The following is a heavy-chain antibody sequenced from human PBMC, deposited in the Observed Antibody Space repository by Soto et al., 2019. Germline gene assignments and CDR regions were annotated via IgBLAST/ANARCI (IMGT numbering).Heavy chain of an antibody. V-gene: IGHV4-39*01. Sequence: QLQLQESGPGLVKPSETLSLTCSVSGGSITSRSYYWGWIRQPPGKGLEGIGNLYYSGSSYYNPSLNSRVTISLDASKDQFSLKVSSVTAADTAVYYCARPLYSGSFGAFDIWGQGTTVTVSS. CDR3: ARPLYSGSFGAFDI. CDR1: GGSITSRSYY. D-gene: IGHD1-26*01. CDR2: LYYSGSS. J-gene: IGHJ3*02.